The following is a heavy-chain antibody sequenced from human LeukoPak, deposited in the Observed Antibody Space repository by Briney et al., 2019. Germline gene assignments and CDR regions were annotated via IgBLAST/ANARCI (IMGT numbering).Heavy chain of an antibody. CDR2: IYPGDSDT. Sequence: GESLKISCKGSGYSFTSYWVGWVRQMPGKGLEWMGIIYPGDSDTRYSPSFQGQVTISADKFISIAYLQWSSLKASDTAMYYCARPRQVYGSGSYSFDYWGQGTRVTVSS. CDR1: GYSFTSYW. D-gene: IGHD3-10*01. J-gene: IGHJ4*02. CDR3: ARPRQVYGSGSYSFDY. V-gene: IGHV5-51*01.